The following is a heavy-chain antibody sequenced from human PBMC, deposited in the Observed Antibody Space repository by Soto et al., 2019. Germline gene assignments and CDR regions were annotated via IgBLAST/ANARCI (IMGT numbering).Heavy chain of an antibody. V-gene: IGHV3-23*01. CDR3: AKDTVGGYSFWSGYYSDGLDV. J-gene: IGHJ3*01. D-gene: IGHD3-3*01. CDR2: ISGSADGT. Sequence: EVKLLESGGGLAQPGGSLRLSCVGSGFTFDSYAISWVRQAPGERLQWIAAISGSADGTDYAHSVRGRFTISRDNAKKTEHLQMDSLRVEDRAVYFCAKDTVGGYSFWSGYYSDGLDVWGQGTLVSVS. CDR1: GFTFDSYA.